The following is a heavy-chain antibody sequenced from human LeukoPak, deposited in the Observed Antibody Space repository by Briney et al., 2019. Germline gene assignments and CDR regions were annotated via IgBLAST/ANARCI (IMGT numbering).Heavy chain of an antibody. CDR2: IRSKANSYAT. Sequence: GGSLRLSCAASGFTFSGSAMHWVRQASGKGLEWVGRIRSKANSYATAYAASVKGRFTISRDDSKNTAYLQMNSLKTEDTAVYYCTRQDYDSSGYWAKLVDYWGQGTLVTVSS. V-gene: IGHV3-73*01. CDR1: GFTFSGSA. CDR3: TRQDYDSSGYWAKLVDY. D-gene: IGHD3-22*01. J-gene: IGHJ4*02.